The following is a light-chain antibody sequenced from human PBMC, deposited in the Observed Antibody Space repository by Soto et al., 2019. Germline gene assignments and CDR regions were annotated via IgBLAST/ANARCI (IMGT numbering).Light chain of an antibody. J-gene: IGLJ1*01. CDR3: CSYAGSPYV. CDR1: SSDVGSYNL. Sequence: QSVLNQPASESGSPGQSITISCTGTSSDVGSYNLVSWYQQHPGKAPKLMIYEVSKRPSGVSNRFSGSKSGNTASLTISGLQAEDEADYYCCSYAGSPYVFGTGTKVTVL. CDR2: EVS. V-gene: IGLV2-23*02.